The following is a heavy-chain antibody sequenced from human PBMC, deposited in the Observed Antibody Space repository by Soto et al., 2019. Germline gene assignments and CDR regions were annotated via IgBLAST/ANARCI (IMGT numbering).Heavy chain of an antibody. J-gene: IGHJ5*02. CDR3: ARGGYSYGYKWFDP. V-gene: IGHV1-2*04. CDR2: INPNSGGT. D-gene: IGHD5-18*01. Sequence: ASVKVSCKASGYTFTGYYMHWVRQAPGQGLEWMGWINPNSGGTNYAQKFRGWVTMTRDTSISTAYMELSRLRSDDTAVYYCARGGYSYGYKWFDPWGQGTLVTVSS. CDR1: GYTFTGYY.